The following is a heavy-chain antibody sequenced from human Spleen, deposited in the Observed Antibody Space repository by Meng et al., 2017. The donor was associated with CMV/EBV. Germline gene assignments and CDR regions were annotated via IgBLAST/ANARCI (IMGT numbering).Heavy chain of an antibody. J-gene: IGHJ4*02. D-gene: IGHD3-3*01. Sequence: LSLTCAASGFTFSSYAMSWVRQAPGKGLHWVSSISGSGRGTYYADSVKGRFTISRDNSGNTLYLHMSSLRAEDTAVYYCARDTSLEWLMPNENWGQGTLVTVSS. CDR2: ISGSGRGT. V-gene: IGHV3-23*01. CDR3: ARDTSLEWLMPNEN. CDR1: GFTFSSYA.